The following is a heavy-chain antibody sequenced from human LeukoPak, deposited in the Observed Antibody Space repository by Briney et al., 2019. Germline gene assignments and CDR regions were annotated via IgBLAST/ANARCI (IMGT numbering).Heavy chain of an antibody. Sequence: SETLSLTCTVSGGSISSYYWSWIRRPPGKGLEWIGYIYYSGSTNYNPSLKSRVTISVDTSKNQFSLKLSSVTAADTAVYYCARGGYNWNYVDYWGQGTLVTVSS. J-gene: IGHJ4*02. CDR1: GGSISSYY. V-gene: IGHV4-59*01. D-gene: IGHD1-20*01. CDR3: ARGGYNWNYVDY. CDR2: IYYSGST.